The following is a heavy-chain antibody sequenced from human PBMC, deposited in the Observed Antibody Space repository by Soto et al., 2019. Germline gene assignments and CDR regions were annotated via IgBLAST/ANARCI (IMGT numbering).Heavy chain of an antibody. D-gene: IGHD2-2*01. V-gene: IGHV3-23*01. CDR1: GFTFSNYP. Sequence: EVQLLESGGGFVEPGWSLRLSCAASGFTFSNYPMTWVRQAPGKGLEWVSSTSGSGGSTYYADSVKGRFTISRDNYKNTLYLQMNSLRAEDTAVYYCAKEQTHSQADTSSIFDYWGQGTLVTVSS. J-gene: IGHJ4*02. CDR2: TSGSGGST. CDR3: AKEQTHSQADTSSIFDY.